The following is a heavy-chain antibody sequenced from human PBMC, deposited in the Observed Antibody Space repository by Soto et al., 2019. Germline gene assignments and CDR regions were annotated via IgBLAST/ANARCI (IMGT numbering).Heavy chain of an antibody. CDR2: IYYSGST. Sequence: QVQLQESGPGLVKPSETLSLTCTVSGGSISSYYWSWIRQPPGKGLEWIGYIYYSGSTNYNPSLTSRVTLSVDTSNNQFCLKLSSVTAADTAVYYCARGGGYSYGYNYWGQGTLVTVSS. CDR3: ARGGGYSYGYNY. V-gene: IGHV4-59*01. J-gene: IGHJ4*02. CDR1: GGSISSYY. D-gene: IGHD5-18*01.